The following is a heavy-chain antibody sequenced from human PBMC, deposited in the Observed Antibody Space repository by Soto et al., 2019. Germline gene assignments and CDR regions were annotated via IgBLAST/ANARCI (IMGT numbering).Heavy chain of an antibody. V-gene: IGHV3-48*03. D-gene: IGHD3-10*01. CDR1: GFTFSSYE. J-gene: IGHJ5*02. Sequence: GGSLRLSCAASGFTFSSYEMNWVRQAPGKGLEWVSYISSSGSTIYYADSVKGRFTISRDNAKNSLYLQMNSLRAEDTAVYYCARDSGYYGSEIYPGWFDPWGQGTLVTVS. CDR2: ISSSGSTI. CDR3: ARDSGYYGSEIYPGWFDP.